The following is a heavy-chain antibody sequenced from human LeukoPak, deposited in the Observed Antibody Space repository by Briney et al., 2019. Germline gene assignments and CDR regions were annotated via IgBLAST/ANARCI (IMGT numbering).Heavy chain of an antibody. Sequence: PGGSLRLSCAASGFTFSSYEMNWVRQAPGKGLEWVSYISSSGSTIYYADSVKGRFTISRDNAKNSLYLQMNSLRAEDTAVYYCARSAMATGEDYWGQGTLVTVSS. D-gene: IGHD5-24*01. J-gene: IGHJ4*02. CDR3: ARSAMATGEDY. CDR1: GFTFSSYE. CDR2: ISSSGSTI. V-gene: IGHV3-48*03.